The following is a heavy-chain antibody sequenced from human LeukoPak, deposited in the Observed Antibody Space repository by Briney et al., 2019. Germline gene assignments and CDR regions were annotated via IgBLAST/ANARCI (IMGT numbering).Heavy chain of an antibody. CDR2: IYYSGST. D-gene: IGHD5-24*01. Sequence: SETLSLTCTVSGGSISSYYWSWIRQPPGKGLEWIGYIYYSGSTYYNPSLKSRVTISVDTSKNQFSLKLSSVTAADTAVYYCARDTPEDVAGYSHFDYWGQGTLVTVSS. CDR1: GGSISSYY. V-gene: IGHV4-59*12. J-gene: IGHJ4*02. CDR3: ARDTPEDVAGYSHFDY.